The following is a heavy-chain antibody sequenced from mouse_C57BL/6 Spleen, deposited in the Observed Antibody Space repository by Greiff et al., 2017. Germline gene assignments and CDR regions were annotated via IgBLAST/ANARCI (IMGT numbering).Heavy chain of an antibody. CDR1: GYTFTDYY. CDR2: INPYNGGT. J-gene: IGHJ2*01. D-gene: IGHD1-1*01. V-gene: IGHV1-19*01. CDR3: ARCLTFITTVVADY. Sequence: VQLQQSGPVLVKPGASVKMSCKASGYTFTDYYMNWVKQSHGKSLEWIGVINPYNGGTSYNQKFKGKATLTVDKSPSTAYMELNSLTSEDSAVYYCARCLTFITTVVADYWGQGTTLTVSS.